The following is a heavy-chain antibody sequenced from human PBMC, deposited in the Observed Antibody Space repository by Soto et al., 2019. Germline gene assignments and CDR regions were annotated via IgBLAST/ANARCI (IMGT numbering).Heavy chain of an antibody. CDR1: GFTFSSYW. J-gene: IGHJ6*03. V-gene: IGHV3-74*01. CDR2: INSDGSST. D-gene: IGHD3-3*01. CDR3: ARTYYDFWSGYFSVPDYYYMDV. Sequence: LRLSCAASGFTFSSYWMHWVRQAPGKGLVWVSRINSDGSSTSYADSVKGRFTISRDNAKNTLYLQMNSLRAEDTAVYYCARTYYDFWSGYFSVPDYYYMDVWGKGTTVTVSS.